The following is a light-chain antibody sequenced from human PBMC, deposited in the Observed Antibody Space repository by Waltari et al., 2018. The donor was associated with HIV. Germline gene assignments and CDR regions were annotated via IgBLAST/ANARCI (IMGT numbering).Light chain of an antibody. Sequence: AIRMTQSPSSFSASTGDRVTITCRASQGISSYLAWCQQKPGKAPKLLIYAASTWQSGVPSRFSGSGSGTDFTLTISCLQSEDFATYYCQQYYSYPRTFGQGTKLEIK. V-gene: IGKV1-8*01. CDR3: QQYYSYPRT. J-gene: IGKJ2*01. CDR1: QGISSY. CDR2: AAS.